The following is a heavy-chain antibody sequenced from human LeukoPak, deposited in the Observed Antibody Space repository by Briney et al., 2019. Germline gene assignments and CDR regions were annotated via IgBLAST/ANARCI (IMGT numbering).Heavy chain of an antibody. V-gene: IGHV3-30-3*01. J-gene: IGHJ3*02. CDR3: AKDKNGVFDI. D-gene: IGHD3-3*01. Sequence: GGSLRLSCAASGFTFNDYAMYWVRQTPGKGLEWVALISYDGYDKSYADSVRGRFTISRDNAKNSLYLLVNSLRAEDTAVYYCAKDKNGVFDIWGQGTMVTVSS. CDR1: GFTFNDYA. CDR2: ISYDGYDK.